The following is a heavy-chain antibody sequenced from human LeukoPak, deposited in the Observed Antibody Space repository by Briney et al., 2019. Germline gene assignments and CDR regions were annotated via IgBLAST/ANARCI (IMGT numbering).Heavy chain of an antibody. CDR2: IYNSGSGST. CDR3: SRENGAFSPFGY. J-gene: IGHJ4*02. Sequence: PSETLSLTCTVSGASISSGGHYWSWIRQHPGKGLEWIGYIYNSGSGSTYYNPSLESRVTVSLDKSKNQLSLNLTSVTAADTAVYYCSRENGAFSPFGYWGQGTLVTVLS. D-gene: IGHD2-8*01. CDR1: GASISSGGHY. V-gene: IGHV4-31*03.